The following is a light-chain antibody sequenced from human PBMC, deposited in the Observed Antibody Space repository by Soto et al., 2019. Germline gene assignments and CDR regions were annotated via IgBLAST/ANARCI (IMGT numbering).Light chain of an antibody. CDR1: SGDVGGYYY. CDR3: GSWDSSLSAYV. J-gene: IGLJ1*01. CDR2: EVS. V-gene: IGLV2-8*01. Sequence: QSALTQPPSASGSPGQSVTISCTGTSGDVGGYYYVSWYQQHPGKAPKLIVYEVSKRPSGVPDRFSGSKSGNTASLTVSGLQAEDEADYYCGSWDSSLSAYVFATGTKVTVL.